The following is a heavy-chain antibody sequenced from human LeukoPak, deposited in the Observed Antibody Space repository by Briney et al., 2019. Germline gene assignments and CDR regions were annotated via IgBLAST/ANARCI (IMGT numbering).Heavy chain of an antibody. CDR1: GGSFSGYY. D-gene: IGHD6-19*01. V-gene: IGHV4-34*01. CDR3: ARLKNGWYGDY. Sequence: SETLSLTCAVYGGSFSGYYWSWIRQPPGKGLEWIGEINHSGSTNYNPSLKSRVTISVDTSKNQFSLKLSSVTAADTAVYYCARLKNGWYGDYWGQGTLVTVSS. CDR2: INHSGST. J-gene: IGHJ4*02.